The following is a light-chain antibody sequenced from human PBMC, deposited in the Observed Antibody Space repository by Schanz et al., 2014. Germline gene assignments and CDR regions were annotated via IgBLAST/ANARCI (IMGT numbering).Light chain of an antibody. CDR2: GAS. Sequence: EIVMTQSPATLSVSPGERATLSCRASQSVSSNLAWYQQEPGQAPRLLIYGASTRATGIPTRFSGSGSGTEFTLTITSLEPEDFAVYYCQQRSTWFSFGGGTRVEIK. CDR1: QSVSSN. J-gene: IGKJ4*01. V-gene: IGKV3-15*01. CDR3: QQRSTWFS.